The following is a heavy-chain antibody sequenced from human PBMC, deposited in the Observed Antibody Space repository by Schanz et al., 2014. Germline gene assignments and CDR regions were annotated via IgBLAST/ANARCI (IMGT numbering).Heavy chain of an antibody. Sequence: DVQLLESGGGLVQPGGSLRLSCGGSGFTFSKYWMSWVRQAPGKGLEWVSAISGSGGSTYYADSVKGRFTISRDNSKNIPYLQMNSLRAEDTAVYYCAKARRKSNCSGGRCFHYSYYGMDVWGQGTTVTVSS. CDR2: ISGSGGST. V-gene: IGHV3-23*01. J-gene: IGHJ6*02. D-gene: IGHD2-15*01. CDR3: AKARRKSNCSGGRCFHYSYYGMDV. CDR1: GFTFSKYW.